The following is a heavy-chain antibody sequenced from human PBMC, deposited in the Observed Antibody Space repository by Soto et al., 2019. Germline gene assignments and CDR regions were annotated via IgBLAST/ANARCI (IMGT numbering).Heavy chain of an antibody. CDR1: GGSISSSSYY. J-gene: IGHJ6*03. CDR3: AGGGSIVVATRRVMDV. CDR2: IYYSGST. Sequence: SETLSLTCTVSGGSISSSSYYWGWIRQPPGKGLEWIGSIYYSGSTYYNPSLKSRVTISIDTYKNQFSLQLSSATVADTALYYCAGGGSIVVATRRVMDVWGKGTAVTVSS. V-gene: IGHV4-39*01. D-gene: IGHD3-22*01.